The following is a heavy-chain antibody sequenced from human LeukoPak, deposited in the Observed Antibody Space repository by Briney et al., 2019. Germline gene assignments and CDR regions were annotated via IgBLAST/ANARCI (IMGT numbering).Heavy chain of an antibody. J-gene: IGHJ4*02. CDR2: IYSGGST. CDR1: GFTVSSNY. D-gene: IGHD6-19*01. CDR3: AREVRAVASFDC. Sequence: GGSLRLSCAASGFTVSSNYMSWVRQAPGKGLEWVSVIYSGGSTYYADSVKGRFTISRDNSKNTLYLQMNSLRAEDTAVYYCAREVRAVASFDCWGQGTLVTVSS. V-gene: IGHV3-53*01.